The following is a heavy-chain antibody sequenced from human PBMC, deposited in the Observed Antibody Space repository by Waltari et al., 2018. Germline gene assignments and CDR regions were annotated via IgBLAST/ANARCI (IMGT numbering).Heavy chain of an antibody. CDR3: AKQKTGGANDF. D-gene: IGHD3-16*01. CDR2: IRSTFNNYAT. CDR1: GFNFNAAN. J-gene: IGHJ4*02. V-gene: IGHV3-73*02. Sequence: EVQLVESGGGLVLPGISLKLSCAASGFNFNAANIHWVRQASGKGLEWIGRIRSTFNNYATGYGESMKGRFTISRDDSKDTAYLEIHSLKTEDTAVYYCAKQKTGGANDFWGQGTLVTVSA.